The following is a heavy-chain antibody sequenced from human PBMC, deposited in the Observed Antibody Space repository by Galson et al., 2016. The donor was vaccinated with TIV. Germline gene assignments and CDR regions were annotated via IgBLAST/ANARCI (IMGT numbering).Heavy chain of an antibody. CDR1: GFTFNSYP. D-gene: IGHD4-11*01. CDR3: ARVYSSYYFDY. Sequence: LRLSCAASGFTFNSYPMHWVRQAPGKGLEWVAFISYDGSDKNSADSVKGRFTIFRDKSKNTLYLQMNSLRPEDTAVYYCARVYSSYYFDYWGQGTLVTVSS. J-gene: IGHJ4*02. CDR2: ISYDGSDK. V-gene: IGHV3-30*04.